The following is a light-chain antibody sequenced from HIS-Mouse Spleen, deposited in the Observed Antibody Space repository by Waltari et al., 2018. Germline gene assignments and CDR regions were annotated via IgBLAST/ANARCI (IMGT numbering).Light chain of an antibody. V-gene: IGKV3-20*01. J-gene: IGKJ1*01. CDR2: GAS. CDR3: QQYGSSPPWP. Sequence: EIVLTQSPGTLSLSPGEGATLPCRASQSVSSSYLAWYQQKPGQAPRLLIYGASSRATGIPDRFSGSGSGTDFTLTISRLEPEDFAVYYCQQYGSSPPWPFGQGTKVEIK. CDR1: QSVSSSY.